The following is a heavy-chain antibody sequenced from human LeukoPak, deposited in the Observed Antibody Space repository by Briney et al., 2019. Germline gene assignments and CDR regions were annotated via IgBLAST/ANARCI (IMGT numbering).Heavy chain of an antibody. D-gene: IGHD5-18*01. J-gene: IGHJ4*02. V-gene: IGHV4-31*03. Sequence: PSETLSLTCTVSGGSISSGGFYWSWIRQHPGKGLEWLGYIYYSGTTYYNPSLKSRVTFSVDTSKNQFSLKLNPVTAADTALYYCVRGTTDGYSYGRFDYWGQGTLVTVSS. CDR1: GGSISSGGFY. CDR3: VRGTTDGYSYGRFDY. CDR2: IYYSGTT.